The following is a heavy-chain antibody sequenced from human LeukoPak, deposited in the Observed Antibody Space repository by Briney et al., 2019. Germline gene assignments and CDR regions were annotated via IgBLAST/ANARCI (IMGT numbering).Heavy chain of an antibody. CDR2: IIPIFGTA. Sequence: GASVKVSCEASGGTFSSYAVSWVRQAPGQGLEWMGGIIPIFGTANYAQKFQGRVTITADESTSTAYMELSSLRSEDTAVYYCARAPLEGGYNPWGQGTLVTVSS. V-gene: IGHV1-69*13. CDR1: GGTFSSYA. J-gene: IGHJ4*02. D-gene: IGHD5-24*01. CDR3: ARAPLEGGYNP.